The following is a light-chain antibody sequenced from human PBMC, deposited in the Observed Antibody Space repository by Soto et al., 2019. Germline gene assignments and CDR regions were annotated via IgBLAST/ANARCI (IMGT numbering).Light chain of an antibody. J-gene: IGLJ2*01. CDR1: SSDVGSYNL. Sequence: QSVLTQPASVSGSPGQSIIISCTGTSSDVGSYNLVSWYQQHPGKAPKLMIYEDSKRPSGVSNRFSGSKSGNTASLTISGLQAEDEADYYCCSYAGSRIFGGGTKLTVL. V-gene: IGLV2-23*01. CDR3: CSYAGSRI. CDR2: EDS.